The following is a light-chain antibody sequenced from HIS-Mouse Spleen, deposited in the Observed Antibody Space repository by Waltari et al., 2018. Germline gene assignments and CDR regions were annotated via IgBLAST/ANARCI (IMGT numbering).Light chain of an antibody. V-gene: IGLV3-1*01. J-gene: IGLJ2*01. CDR1: KLGDKY. CDR3: QAWDSSYSV. Sequence: SYELTQPPSVSVSPGQTASITCSGDKLGDKYACWYQQKPGQSPVLVIYQDSKRPSGIPERFSGSNSGNTATLTISGTHAMDEADYYCQAWDSSYSVFGGGTKLTVL. CDR2: QDS.